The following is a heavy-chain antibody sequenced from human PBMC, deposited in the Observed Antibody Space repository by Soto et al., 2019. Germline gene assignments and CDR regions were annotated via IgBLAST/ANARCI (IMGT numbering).Heavy chain of an antibody. J-gene: IGHJ4*02. CDR3: ARHTSYYYDSSGYYFDY. Sequence: SETLSLTCTVSGGSISSYYWSWIRQPPGKGLEWIGYIYYSGSTNYNPSLKSRVTISVDTSKNQFSLKLSSVTAADTAVYYCARHTSYYYDSSGYYFDYWGQGTLVPVSS. V-gene: IGHV4-59*08. CDR2: IYYSGST. CDR1: GGSISSYY. D-gene: IGHD3-22*01.